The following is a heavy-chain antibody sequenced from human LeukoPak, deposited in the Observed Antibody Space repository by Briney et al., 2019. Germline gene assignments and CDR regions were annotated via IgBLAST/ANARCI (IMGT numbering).Heavy chain of an antibody. J-gene: IGHJ6*02. D-gene: IGHD3-10*01. CDR2: IYYSGST. V-gene: IGHV4-59*08. Sequence: KTSETLSLTCTVSGGSISSYYWSWIRQSPGKGLEWIGYIYYSGSTSYNPSLKSRVTISVDTSKNQFSLKLSSVTAADTAVYYCARHEGSGSSYYYYGMDVWGQGTTVTVSS. CDR1: GGSISSYY. CDR3: ARHEGSGSSYYYYGMDV.